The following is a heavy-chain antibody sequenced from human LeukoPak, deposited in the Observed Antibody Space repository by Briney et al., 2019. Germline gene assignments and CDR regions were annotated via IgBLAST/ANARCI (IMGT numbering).Heavy chain of an antibody. J-gene: IGHJ4*02. CDR1: GFTFSSYE. Sequence: GGSLRLSCAASGFTFSSYEMNWVRQAPGKGLEWVSYISSSGNTIYYADSVKGRLTISRDNAKNSLYLQMNSLRAEDTAVYYCARDGSDYGADYWGQGTLVTVSS. CDR2: ISSSGNTI. CDR3: ARDGSDYGADY. D-gene: IGHD4-17*01. V-gene: IGHV3-48*03.